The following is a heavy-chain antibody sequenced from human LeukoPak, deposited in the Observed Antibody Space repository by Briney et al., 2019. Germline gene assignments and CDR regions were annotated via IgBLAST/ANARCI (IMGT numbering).Heavy chain of an antibody. J-gene: IGHJ5*02. CDR2: ISAYNGNT. CDR1: GYTFIDYY. CDR3: ARGGLVVVVAATPSTTPGLLHWLDP. Sequence: ASVKVSCKASGYTFIDYYMHWVRQAPGQGLEWMGWISAYNGNTKYAQKVLGRVTMTTDTSTSTAYMELRSLRSDDTAVYYCARGGLVVVVAATPSTTPGLLHWLDPWGQGTLVSVSS. V-gene: IGHV1-18*04. D-gene: IGHD2-15*01.